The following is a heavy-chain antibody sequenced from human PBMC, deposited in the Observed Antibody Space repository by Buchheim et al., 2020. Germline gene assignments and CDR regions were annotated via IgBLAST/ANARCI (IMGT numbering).Heavy chain of an antibody. V-gene: IGHV4-30-4*01. CDR2: IYYSGST. J-gene: IGHJ6*02. CDR1: GGSVNNDDYY. D-gene: IGHD1-7*01. CDR3: ARLGNSVWHYCYAMDV. Sequence: QVQLQESGPGLVKPSQTLSVTCTVSGGSVNNDDYYWSWIRQPPGKGLEWIGYIYYSGSTYYNPSLKSRVTISLVTSKNQFSLKLSSVTAADTAVYYCARLGNSVWHYCYAMDVWGQGTT.